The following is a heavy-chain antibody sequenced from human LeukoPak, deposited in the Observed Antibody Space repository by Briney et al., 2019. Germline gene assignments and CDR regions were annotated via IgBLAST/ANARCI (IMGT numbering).Heavy chain of an antibody. V-gene: IGHV3-21*01. J-gene: IGHJ4*02. CDR2: ISSSSSYI. Sequence: GGSLRLSCAASGFTFDDYAMHWVRQAPGKGLEWVSGISSSSSYIYYADSVKGRFTISRDNAKNSLYLQMNSLRAEDTAVYYCARDLALYSSGFGNYWGQGTLVTVSS. CDR1: GFTFDDYA. CDR3: ARDLALYSSGFGNY. D-gene: IGHD6-19*01.